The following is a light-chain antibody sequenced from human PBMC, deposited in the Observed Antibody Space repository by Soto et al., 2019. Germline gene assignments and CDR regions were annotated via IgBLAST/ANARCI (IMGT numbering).Light chain of an antibody. V-gene: IGLV2-23*02. CDR1: SSDVGNYNL. J-gene: IGLJ2*01. Sequence: QSALTQPASVSGSPGQSITISCTGTSSDVGNYNLVSWNQQYPGKAPQLIIYDVTKRPLGVSDRFSGSKSGFTASLTISGLQPEDEADYYCCSYAGTSAFVIFGGGTKLTVL. CDR2: DVT. CDR3: CSYAGTSAFVI.